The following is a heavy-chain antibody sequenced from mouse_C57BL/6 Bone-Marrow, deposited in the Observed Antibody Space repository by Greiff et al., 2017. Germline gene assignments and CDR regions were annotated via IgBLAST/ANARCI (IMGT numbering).Heavy chain of an antibody. CDR2: IYPGDGDT. V-gene: IGHV1-82*01. D-gene: IGHD1-1*01. Sequence: QVQLQQSGPELVKPGASVKISCKASGYAFSSSWMNWVKQRPGKGLEWIGRIYPGDGDTNYNGKFKGKATLTADKSSSTAYMQLSSLTSEDYDVYFCAREWITTLVANDYWGQGTTLTVSS. CDR3: AREWITTLVANDY. J-gene: IGHJ2*01. CDR1: GYAFSSSW.